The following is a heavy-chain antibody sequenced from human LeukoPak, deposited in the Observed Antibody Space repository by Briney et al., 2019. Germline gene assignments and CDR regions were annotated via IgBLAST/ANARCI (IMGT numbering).Heavy chain of an antibody. D-gene: IGHD6-19*01. Sequence: VGSLRLSCAASGFTFSSYWMSSVRQAPGKGLGWVANIKQDGSEKYYVDTVKGRFTISRDNAKNSLYLQMNSLRAEDTAVYYCARGDSSGWYGWFDPWGQGTLVTVSS. V-gene: IGHV3-7*03. J-gene: IGHJ5*02. CDR1: GFTFSSYW. CDR2: IKQDGSEK. CDR3: ARGDSSGWYGWFDP.